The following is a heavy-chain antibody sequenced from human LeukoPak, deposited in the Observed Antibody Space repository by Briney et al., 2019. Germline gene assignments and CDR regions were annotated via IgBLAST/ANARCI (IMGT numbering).Heavy chain of an antibody. CDR1: GGTFSSYA. Sequence: ASVKVSCKASGGTFSSYAISWVRQASGQGLEWMGRIIPIFGTANYAQKFQGRVTITTDESTSTAYMELSSLRSEDTAVYYCARSNLRFLNWFDPWGQGTLVTVSS. CDR2: IIPIFGTA. J-gene: IGHJ5*02. V-gene: IGHV1-69*05. CDR3: ARSNLRFLNWFDP. D-gene: IGHD3-3*01.